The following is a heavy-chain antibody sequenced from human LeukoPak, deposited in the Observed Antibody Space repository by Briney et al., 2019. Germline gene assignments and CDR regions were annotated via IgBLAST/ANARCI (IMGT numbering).Heavy chain of an antibody. D-gene: IGHD6-13*01. Sequence: GGSLRLSCAASGFTFSSYSMNWVRQAPGKGLEWVSSISSSSSYIYYADSVKGRFTISRDNSKNTVSLQMNRLRAEDTAVYYCAKALLSGIAAAGTLDPWGQGTLVTVSS. CDR1: GFTFSSYS. V-gene: IGHV3-21*01. CDR2: ISSSSSYI. J-gene: IGHJ5*02. CDR3: AKALLSGIAAAGTLDP.